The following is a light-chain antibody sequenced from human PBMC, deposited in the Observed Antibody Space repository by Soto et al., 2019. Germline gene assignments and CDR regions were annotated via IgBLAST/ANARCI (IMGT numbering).Light chain of an antibody. V-gene: IGKV3-11*01. CDR3: QQRYNWPPVT. J-gene: IGKJ4*01. Sequence: EIVLTQSPATLSLSPGERATLSCRASQSVSNSLAWYQQKPGQAPRLLIFDATNRVTGIPPRFSGSGSGTDFTLTISSLEPEDFAVYYCQQRYNWPPVTFGGGTRVEMK. CDR1: QSVSNS. CDR2: DAT.